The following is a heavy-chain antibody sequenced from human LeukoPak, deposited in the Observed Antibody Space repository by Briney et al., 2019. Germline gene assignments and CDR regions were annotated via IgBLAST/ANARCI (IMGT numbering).Heavy chain of an antibody. V-gene: IGHV4-39*07. Sequence: SETLSLTCTVSGGSVSSGSYDWSWIRQPPGKGLEWIGEINHSGSTNYNPSLKSRVTISVDTSKNQFSLKLSSVTAADTAVYYCARGNDCSGGSCYLSYWFDPWGQGTLVTVSS. CDR1: GGSVSSGSYD. CDR2: INHSGST. J-gene: IGHJ5*02. CDR3: ARGNDCSGGSCYLSYWFDP. D-gene: IGHD2-15*01.